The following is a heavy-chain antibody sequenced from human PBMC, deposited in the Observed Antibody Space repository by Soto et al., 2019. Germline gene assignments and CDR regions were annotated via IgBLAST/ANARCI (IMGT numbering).Heavy chain of an antibody. V-gene: IGHV1-69*12. J-gene: IGHJ6*02. Sequence: QVQLVQSGAEVKKPGSSVTVSCKAYGGTFGNSAISWVRQAPGQGLEWMGGIIPIFPTPDYAQKFQGRVTLTAHESATTPSMEQTLLRPQDTPIYHCAPDKARQKLGGNYSYGLDVWGQGTRVTVSS. CDR1: GGTFGNSA. D-gene: IGHD6-6*01. CDR3: APDKARQKLGGNYSYGLDV. CDR2: IIPIFPTP.